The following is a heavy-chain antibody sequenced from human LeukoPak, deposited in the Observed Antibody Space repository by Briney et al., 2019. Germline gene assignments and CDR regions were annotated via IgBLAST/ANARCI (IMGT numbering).Heavy chain of an antibody. J-gene: IGHJ3*02. D-gene: IGHD3-16*02. Sequence: GGSLTLSCAPSGPTSSNAWMRWVRHAPGKGREWVGRIKSKTDGGTTDYAAPVKGRFTISRDDSKNTLYLQMNSLKTEDTAVYYCTTFMITFGGVIADHDAFDIWGQGTMVTVSS. CDR1: GPTSSNAW. CDR3: TTFMITFGGVIADHDAFDI. V-gene: IGHV3-15*01. CDR2: IKSKTDGGTT.